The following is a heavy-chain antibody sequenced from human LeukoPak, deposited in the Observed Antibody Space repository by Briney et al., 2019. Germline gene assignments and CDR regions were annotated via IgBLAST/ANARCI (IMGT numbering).Heavy chain of an antibody. Sequence: SETLSLTCTVSGGSISNGDHYWGWIRQHPGKGLEWIGHIYYSGSTYYNPSLKSRGIISVETSKNQFSLKLSSVTAADTAVYYCARIPTYYDFWSGYYTPYYFDYWGQGTLVTVSS. CDR1: GGSISNGDHY. CDR3: ARIPTYYDFWSGYYTPYYFDY. D-gene: IGHD3-3*01. CDR2: IYYSGST. V-gene: IGHV4-31*03. J-gene: IGHJ4*02.